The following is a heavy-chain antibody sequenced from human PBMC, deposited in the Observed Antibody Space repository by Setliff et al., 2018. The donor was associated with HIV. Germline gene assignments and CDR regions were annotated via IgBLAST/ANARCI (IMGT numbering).Heavy chain of an antibody. Sequence: PSETLSLTCAVSGLSISTNYYWGWIRQPPGKGLDWIGSIYHSGSTYYNPSLKSRVTISVDTSKNQFSLKLSSVTAADTAVYYCARSRGTQQEEYYFDYWGPGTLVTVSS. V-gene: IGHV4-38-2*01. CDR1: GLSISTNYY. D-gene: IGHD5-12*01. CDR3: ARSRGTQQEEYYFDY. J-gene: IGHJ4*02. CDR2: IYHSGST.